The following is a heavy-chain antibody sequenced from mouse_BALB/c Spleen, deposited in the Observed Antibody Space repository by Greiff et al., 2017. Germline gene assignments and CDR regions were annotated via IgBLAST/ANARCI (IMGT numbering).Heavy chain of an antibody. CDR1: GFTFSSYA. Sequence: EVKVVESGGGLVKPGGSLKLSCAASGFTFSSYAMSWVRQSPEKRLEWVAEISSGGSYTYYPDTVTGRFTISRDNAKNTLYLEMSSLRSEDTAMYYCARDGYYGFAYWGQGTLVTVSA. J-gene: IGHJ3*01. CDR3: ARDGYYGFAY. V-gene: IGHV5-9-4*01. D-gene: IGHD2-3*01. CDR2: ISSGGSYT.